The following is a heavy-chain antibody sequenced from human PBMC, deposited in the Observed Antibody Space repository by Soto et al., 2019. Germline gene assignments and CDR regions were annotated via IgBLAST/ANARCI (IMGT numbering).Heavy chain of an antibody. D-gene: IGHD3-10*01. V-gene: IGHV3-33*01. J-gene: IGHJ4*02. CDR1: GFTFSRYG. CDR2: IWYDGRNK. Sequence: AGGSLRLSCAASGFTFSRYGMYWVRQAPGQGLDWVAVIWYDGRNKYYADSVKGRITISRDNSKNTLYLQMNSLRAEDTAVYYCARDRGCELLWFGPIDYWGQGTLVTVSS. CDR3: ARDRGCELLWFGPIDY.